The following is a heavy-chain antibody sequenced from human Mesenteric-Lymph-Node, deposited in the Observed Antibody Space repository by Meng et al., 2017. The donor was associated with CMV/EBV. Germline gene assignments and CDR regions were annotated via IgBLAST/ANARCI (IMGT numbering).Heavy chain of an antibody. Sequence: SISSRNWWSWVRQTPGKWLEWIAEIYHRGITNYNPSLKSRVTISVDISKNQFSLRLTSVTAADTAVYYCARDGRGYFGAGSFSWFDSWGQGTLVTVSS. J-gene: IGHJ5*01. CDR3: ARDGRGYFGAGSFSWFDS. CDR2: IYHRGIT. CDR1: SISSRNW. D-gene: IGHD3-10*01. V-gene: IGHV4-4*02.